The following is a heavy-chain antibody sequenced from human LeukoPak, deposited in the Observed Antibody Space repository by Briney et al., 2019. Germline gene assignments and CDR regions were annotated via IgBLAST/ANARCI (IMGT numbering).Heavy chain of an antibody. Sequence: SETLSLTCTVSGGSISSYYWSWIRQPPGEGLEWIGYIYTSGSTNYNPSLKSRVTISVDTSKNQFSLKLSSVTAADTAVYYCARGPYDMDIWGKGTTVTVSS. CDR3: ARGPYDMDI. V-gene: IGHV4-4*09. CDR2: IYTSGST. CDR1: GGSISSYY. J-gene: IGHJ6*03.